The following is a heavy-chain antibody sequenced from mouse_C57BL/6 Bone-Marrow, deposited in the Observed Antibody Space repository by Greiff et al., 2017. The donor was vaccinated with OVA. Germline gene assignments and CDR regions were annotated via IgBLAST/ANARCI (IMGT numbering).Heavy chain of an antibody. D-gene: IGHD2-3*01. V-gene: IGHV1-82*01. CDR3: ARCLYDCYYGFDY. CDR1: GYAFSSSW. CDR2: IYPGDGDT. Sequence: QVQLKESGPELVKPGASVKISCKASGYAFSSSWMNWVKQRPGKGLEWIGRIYPGDGDTNYNGKFKGKATLTADKSSSTAYMQISSLTSEDSAVYFCARCLYDCYYGFDYWCQGTTLTVSS. J-gene: IGHJ2*01.